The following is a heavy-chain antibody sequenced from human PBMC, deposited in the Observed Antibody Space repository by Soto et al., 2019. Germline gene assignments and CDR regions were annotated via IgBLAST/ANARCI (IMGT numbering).Heavy chain of an antibody. CDR1: GGTFNRYT. CDR3: AIWGFTDGTNTKYNYSGMHV. D-gene: IGHD3-10*01. CDR2: ILPIFGTA. V-gene: IGHV1-69*01. J-gene: IGHJ6*02. Sequence: VQLVLSGAEVPEPGSSVKLSCKASGGTFNRYTIRWVRQSPGPGLEWMGGILPIFGTANYAQKFQGRVAIIADESTSAAYMELRRLRSEDTAEYYCAIWGFTDGTNTKYNYSGMHVWGQGTKVPVPS.